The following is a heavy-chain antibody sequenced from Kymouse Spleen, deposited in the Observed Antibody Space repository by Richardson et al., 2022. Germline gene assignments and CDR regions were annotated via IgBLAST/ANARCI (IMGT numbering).Heavy chain of an antibody. J-gene: IGHJ6*02. Sequence: EVQLVESGGGLVKPGGSLRLSCAASGFTFSSYSMNWVRQAPGKGLEWVSSISSSSSYIYYADSVKGRFTISRDNAKNSLYLQMNSLRAEDTAVYYCARDEDIVATIHYYYYYGMDVWGQGTTVTVSS. D-gene: IGHD5-12*01. CDR3: ARDEDIVATIHYYYYYGMDV. CDR2: ISSSSSYI. V-gene: IGHV3-21*03. CDR1: GFTFSSYS.